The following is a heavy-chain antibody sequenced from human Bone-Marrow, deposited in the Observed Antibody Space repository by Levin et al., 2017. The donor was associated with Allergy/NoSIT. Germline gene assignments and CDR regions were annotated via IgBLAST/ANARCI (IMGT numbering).Heavy chain of an antibody. D-gene: IGHD3-10*01. CDR2: IYPDDSDT. CDR3: ASGTSGTFDH. CDR1: GYSVTTYW. V-gene: IGHV5-51*01. Sequence: KVGESLKISCKAYGYSVTTYWIGWVRQMPGKGLEWMGIIYPDDSDTRYSPSFQGQVTMSADKSITSAYLQWSSLKASDTGMYYCASGTSGTFDHWGQGTLVTVSS. J-gene: IGHJ4*02.